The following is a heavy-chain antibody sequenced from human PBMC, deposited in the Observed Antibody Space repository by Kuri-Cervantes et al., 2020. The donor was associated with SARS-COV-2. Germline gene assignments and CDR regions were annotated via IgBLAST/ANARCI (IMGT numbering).Heavy chain of an antibody. CDR2: IRYDGSNK. Sequence: GESLKISCAASGFTFSSYGMHWVRQAPGKGLEWVAFIRYDGSNKYYADSVKGRFTISRDNSKNTLYLQMNSLRAEDTAVYYCANDRAAVAVEPAPFDYWGQGTLVTVSS. CDR1: GFTFSSYG. J-gene: IGHJ4*02. D-gene: IGHD6-19*01. V-gene: IGHV3-30*02. CDR3: ANDRAAVAVEPAPFDY.